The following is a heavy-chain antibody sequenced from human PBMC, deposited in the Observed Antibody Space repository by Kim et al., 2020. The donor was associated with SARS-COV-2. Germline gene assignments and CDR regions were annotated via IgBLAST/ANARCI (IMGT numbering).Heavy chain of an antibody. D-gene: IGHD6-13*01. V-gene: IGHV4-4*02. Sequence: SETLSLTCAVSGGSISSSNWWSWVRQPPGKGLEWIGEIYHSGSTNYNPSLKSRVTISVDKSKNQFSLKLSSVTAADTAVYYCARDLGQGVAAAGTETLLQLVAGMDVWGQGTTVTVSS. CDR2: IYHSGST. J-gene: IGHJ6*02. CDR1: GGSISSSNW. CDR3: ARDLGQGVAAAGTETLLQLVAGMDV.